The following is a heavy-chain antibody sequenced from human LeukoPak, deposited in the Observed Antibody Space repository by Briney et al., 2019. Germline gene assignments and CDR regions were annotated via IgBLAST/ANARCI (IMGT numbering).Heavy chain of an antibody. CDR2: IDPSDSYT. Sequence: GESLKISCKGSGYSFTSYWISWVRQMPGKGLEWMGRIDPSDSYTNYSPSFQGHVTISVDRSISTAYLQWSSLKASDTAMYYCARRLQRHFDYWGQGTLVTVSS. D-gene: IGHD2-15*01. CDR3: ARRLQRHFDY. V-gene: IGHV5-10-1*01. CDR1: GYSFTSYW. J-gene: IGHJ4*02.